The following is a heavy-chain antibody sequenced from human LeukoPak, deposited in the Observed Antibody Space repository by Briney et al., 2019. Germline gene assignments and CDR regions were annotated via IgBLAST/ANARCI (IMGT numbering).Heavy chain of an antibody. J-gene: IGHJ5*02. D-gene: IGHD2/OR15-2a*01. CDR3: ARANSISMPDGPVA. V-gene: IGHV4-38-2*02. Sequence: SETLSLTCTVSGYSISSGYYWGWIRQPPGKGLEWIGSIYHSGSTYYNPSLKSRVTISVDTSKNQFSLKLSSVTAADTAVYYCARANSISMPDGPVAWGQGTLVTVSS. CDR2: IYHSGST. CDR1: GYSISSGYY.